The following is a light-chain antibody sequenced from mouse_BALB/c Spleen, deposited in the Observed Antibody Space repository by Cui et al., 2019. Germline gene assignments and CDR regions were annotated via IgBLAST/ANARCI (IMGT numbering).Light chain of an antibody. J-gene: IGKJ2*01. Sequence: QIVLTQSPALMSASPGEKVTMTCSASSSVSYMYWYQQKPRSSPKPWIYLTSNLASGVPARFSGSGSRTSYSLTISSMEAEDAATYYCQQWSSNPPTFGGGTKLEIK. CDR1: SSVSY. CDR3: QQWSSNPPT. CDR2: LTS. V-gene: IGKV4-68*01.